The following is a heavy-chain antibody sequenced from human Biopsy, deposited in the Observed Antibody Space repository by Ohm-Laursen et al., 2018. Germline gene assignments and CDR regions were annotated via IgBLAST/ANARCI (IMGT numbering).Heavy chain of an antibody. CDR1: GGTLINYA. Sequence: AVKVSCNVSGGTLINYAISWVRQTPGEGLEWIGGNIPMFGTANYAQMFQGRVTISADESTSTSYMELSSLTTEDTAIYYCARGPHSGSHSCFDYWGRGTLVTVSS. J-gene: IGHJ4*02. CDR3: ARGPHSGSHSCFDY. CDR2: NIPMFGTA. V-gene: IGHV1-69*13. D-gene: IGHD1-26*01.